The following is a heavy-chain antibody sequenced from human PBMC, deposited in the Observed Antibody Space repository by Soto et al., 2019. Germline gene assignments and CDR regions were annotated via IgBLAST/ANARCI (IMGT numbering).Heavy chain of an antibody. Sequence: QEQLVQSGAEVKQPGASVRVSCKASGNSRTISFTHWLRQARGQGLEWMGWINSFSGDPYYAHRFQGRVTMIRDTSTTTDFMELSGLRSDDTAVYFCARGGSYYALWGQGTRVTVSS. CDR2: INSFSGDP. J-gene: IGHJ4*02. D-gene: IGHD3-10*01. CDR3: ARGGSYYAL. CDR1: GNSRTISF. V-gene: IGHV1-2*02.